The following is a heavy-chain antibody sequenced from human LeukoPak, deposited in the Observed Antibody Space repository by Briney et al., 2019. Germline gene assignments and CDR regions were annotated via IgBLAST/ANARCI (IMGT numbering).Heavy chain of an antibody. J-gene: IGHJ4*02. CDR3: ARGFPYYYDSSGYYY. D-gene: IGHD3-22*01. Sequence: GGSLRLSCAASGFTFSSYSMNWVRQAPGKGLEWVSSISSSSSYIYYADSVKGRFTISRDNAKNSLYLQMNSLRAEDTAVYYCARGFPYYYDSSGYYYWGQGTLVTVSS. CDR1: GFTFSSYS. CDR2: ISSSSSYI. V-gene: IGHV3-21*01.